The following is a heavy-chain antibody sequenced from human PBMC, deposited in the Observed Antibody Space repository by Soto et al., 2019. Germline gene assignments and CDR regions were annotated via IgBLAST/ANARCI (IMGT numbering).Heavy chain of an antibody. V-gene: IGHV4-39*01. CDR3: ASMNSGGSPFDP. CDR1: GGSISSSSYY. J-gene: IGHJ5*02. Sequence: QLQLQESGPGLVKPSETLSLTCTVSGGSISSSSYYWGWIRQPPGKGLEWIGSIYYSGSTYYNPSLKSRVTISVDTSKNQFSLKLSSVTAADTAVYYCASMNSGGSPFDPWGQGTLVTVSS. CDR2: IYYSGST. D-gene: IGHD2-15*01.